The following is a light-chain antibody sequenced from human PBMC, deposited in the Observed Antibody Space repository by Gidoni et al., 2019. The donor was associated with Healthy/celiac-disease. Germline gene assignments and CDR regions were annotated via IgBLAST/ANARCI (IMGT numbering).Light chain of an antibody. J-gene: IGKJ4*01. CDR1: QSVSSY. CDR3: QQRSNWPPP. CDR2: DAS. V-gene: IGKV3-11*01. Sequence: EIVLTQSPATLSLSPGERATLSCRASQSVSSYLAWYQQKPGQAPRLLIYDASNRATGIPARLSGSGSGTDFTLTISSLEPEDFAVYYCQQRSNWPPPFGGGTKVEIK.